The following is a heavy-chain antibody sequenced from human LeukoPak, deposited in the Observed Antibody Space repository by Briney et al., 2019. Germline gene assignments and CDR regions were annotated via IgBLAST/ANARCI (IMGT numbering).Heavy chain of an antibody. V-gene: IGHV4-31*03. J-gene: IGHJ3*02. D-gene: IGHD5-18*01. CDR3: ARARSGYSYGRTRAFDI. CDR1: GGSISSGGYY. Sequence: PSETLSLTCTVSGGSISSGGYYWSWIRQHPGKGLEWIGYIYYSGSTYYNPSLKSRVTISVDTSKNQFSLKLSSVTAADTAVYYCARARSGYSYGRTRAFDIWGQGTMVTVSS. CDR2: IYYSGST.